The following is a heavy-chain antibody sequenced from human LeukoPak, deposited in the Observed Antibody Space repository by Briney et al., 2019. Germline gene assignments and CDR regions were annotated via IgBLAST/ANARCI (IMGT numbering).Heavy chain of an antibody. Sequence: ASVKVSCKASGYTFTSYGISWVRQAPGQGLEWMGWISAYNGNTNYAQKLQGRVTMTTDTSTSTAYMELRSLRSDDTAVYYCARDAAVPRYCGGGSCYSVDFDYWGQGTLVTVSS. CDR1: GYTFTSYG. V-gene: IGHV1-18*04. D-gene: IGHD2-15*01. CDR2: ISAYNGNT. CDR3: ARDAAVPRYCGGGSCYSVDFDY. J-gene: IGHJ4*02.